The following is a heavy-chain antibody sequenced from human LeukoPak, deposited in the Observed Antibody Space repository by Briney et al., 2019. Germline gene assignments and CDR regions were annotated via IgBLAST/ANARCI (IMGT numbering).Heavy chain of an antibody. CDR1: GYTFTSYY. CDR3: AHPIAAAGTEVYDY. Sequence: ASVKVSCKASGYTFTSYYMHWVRQAPGQGLEWMGIINPSGGSTSYAQKFQGRVTITADKSTSTAYMELSSLRSEDTAVYYCAHPIAAAGTEVYDYWGQGTLVTVSS. J-gene: IGHJ4*02. V-gene: IGHV1-46*01. D-gene: IGHD6-13*01. CDR2: INPSGGST.